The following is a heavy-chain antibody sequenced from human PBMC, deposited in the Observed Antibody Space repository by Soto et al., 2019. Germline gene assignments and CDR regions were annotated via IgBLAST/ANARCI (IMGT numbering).Heavy chain of an antibody. Sequence: QVQLVQSGAEVKKPGSSVKVSCKASGDTXXXXAISXXXXXXXQGLESMGGIIPIFGTANYAQKFQGRVTITADESTSTAYMELSSLRSEDTAVYYCARDGSGYRSRASPMDVWGQGTTVTVSS. D-gene: IGHD3-22*01. CDR2: IIPIFGTA. V-gene: IGHV1-69*01. J-gene: IGHJ6*02. CDR1: GDTXXXXA. CDR3: ARDGSGYRSRASPMDV.